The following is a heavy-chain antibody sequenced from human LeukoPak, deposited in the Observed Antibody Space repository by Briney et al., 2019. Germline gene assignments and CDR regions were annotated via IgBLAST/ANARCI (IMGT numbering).Heavy chain of an antibody. Sequence: QSGGSLRLSCAASGFTFSDYGMSWVRQAPGKGLEWVSTIKGSGDTTYYADSVKGRFTISRDSSQNTVYLQMNSLRDEDTAVYSCARDVDTSSPSSQLDPWGQGTLVTVSS. V-gene: IGHV3-23*01. J-gene: IGHJ5*02. D-gene: IGHD5-18*01. CDR1: GFTFSDYG. CDR2: IKGSGDTT. CDR3: ARDVDTSSPSSQLDP.